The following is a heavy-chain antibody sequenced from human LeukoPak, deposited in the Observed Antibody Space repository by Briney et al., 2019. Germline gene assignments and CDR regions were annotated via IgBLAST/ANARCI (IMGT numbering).Heavy chain of an antibody. Sequence: PGGSLRPSCAASGFTFSNYWMSWIRRAPGKGLEWAAHISEDGSGKYYVNSVKGRFTISRDNAKNSLYLQMNSLRAEGTAVYYCAKGLDDYSQYFDYWGQGTLVTVSS. J-gene: IGHJ4*02. D-gene: IGHD4-11*01. CDR1: GFTFSNYW. CDR3: AKGLDDYSQYFDY. CDR2: ISEDGSGK. V-gene: IGHV3-7*03.